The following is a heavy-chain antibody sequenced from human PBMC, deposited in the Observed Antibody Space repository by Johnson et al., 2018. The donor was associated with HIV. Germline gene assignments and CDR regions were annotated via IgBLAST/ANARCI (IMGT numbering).Heavy chain of an antibody. D-gene: IGHD3-10*01. J-gene: IGHJ3*02. Sequence: EVQLVESGGGLVQPGGSLRLSCAASGFTFSSYWMHWVRQAPGKGLVWVSRINSDGSSTSYADSVKGRFTISRDNDKNTLYLQMNSLRAEDTAVYYCASGGDYGSGSYYKEGAFDIWGQGTMVTVSS. V-gene: IGHV3-74*02. CDR3: ASGGDYGSGSYYKEGAFDI. CDR2: INSDGSST. CDR1: GFTFSSYW.